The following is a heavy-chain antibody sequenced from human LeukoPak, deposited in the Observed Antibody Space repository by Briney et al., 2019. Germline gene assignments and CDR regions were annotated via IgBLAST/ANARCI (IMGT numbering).Heavy chain of an antibody. V-gene: IGHV4-59*08. D-gene: IGHD6-13*01. CDR1: GGSISSYY. CDR3: ARVSSSWNWFDP. J-gene: IGHJ5*02. CDR2: IYYSGST. Sequence: SETLSLTCTVSGGSISSYYWSWIRQPPGKGLEWIGYIYYSGSTYYNPSLKSRVTISVDTSKNQFSLKLSSVTAADTAVYYCARVSSSWNWFDPWGQGTLVTVSS.